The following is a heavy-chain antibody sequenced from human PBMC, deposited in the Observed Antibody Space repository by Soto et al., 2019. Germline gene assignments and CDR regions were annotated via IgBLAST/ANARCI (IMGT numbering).Heavy chain of an antibody. Sequence: EVQLLQHAGGLVQPGGSLRLTCAASGFTFSDYAMSWVRQAPGKGLEWASTVSASASNTHYADSVKGRFTISRDNSKNTLFLQMDSLRAEDTALYYCANVPIWCGSSRCYTEGFDYWVQGTLVIVSS. CDR3: ANVPIWCGSSRCYTEGFDY. D-gene: IGHD2-2*01. CDR1: GFTFSDYA. V-gene: IGHV3-23*01. CDR2: VSASASNT. J-gene: IGHJ4*02.